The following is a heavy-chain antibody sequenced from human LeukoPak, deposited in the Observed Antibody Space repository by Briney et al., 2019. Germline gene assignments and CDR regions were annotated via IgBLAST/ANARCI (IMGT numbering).Heavy chain of an antibody. Sequence: SETLSLTCTVSGGSISSYYWSWIRQPPGKGLEWIGYIYYSGSTNYNPSLKSRVTISVDTSKNQFSLKLSSVTAADTAVYYCARLMGTTGTTFDYWGQGTLVTVSS. CDR3: ARLMGTTGTTFDY. V-gene: IGHV4-59*08. D-gene: IGHD1-1*01. CDR2: IYYSGST. CDR1: GGSISSYY. J-gene: IGHJ4*02.